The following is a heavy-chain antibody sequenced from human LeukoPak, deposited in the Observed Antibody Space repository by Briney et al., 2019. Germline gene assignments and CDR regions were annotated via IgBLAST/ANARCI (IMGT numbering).Heavy chain of an antibody. J-gene: IGHJ4*02. CDR2: ISGSGGST. V-gene: IGHV3-23*01. CDR3: AKDASTIAEVIAQPDY. CDR1: GFTFSSYA. Sequence: GGSLRLSCAASGFTFSSYAMSWVRQAPGKGLEWVSAISGSGGSTYYADSVKGRFTISRSNSKNTVYLQMNSLRVEDTAVYYCAKDASTIAEVIAQPDYWGQGTLVTVSS. D-gene: IGHD2-21*01.